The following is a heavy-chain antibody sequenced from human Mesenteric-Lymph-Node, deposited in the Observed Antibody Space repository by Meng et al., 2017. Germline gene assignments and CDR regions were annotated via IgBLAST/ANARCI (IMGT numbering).Heavy chain of an antibody. V-gene: IGHV3-49*04. CDR2: IRSKAYGGTT. CDR3: TRGGGSGQYYFDY. Sequence: SLKISCTASGFTFGDYAMSWVRQAPGKGLEWVSFIRSKAYGGTTEYAASVKGRFTISRDDSKSIAYLQMNSLKTEDTAVYYCTRGGGSGQYYFDYWGQGTLVTVSS. J-gene: IGHJ4*02. CDR1: GFTFGDYA. D-gene: IGHD6-19*01.